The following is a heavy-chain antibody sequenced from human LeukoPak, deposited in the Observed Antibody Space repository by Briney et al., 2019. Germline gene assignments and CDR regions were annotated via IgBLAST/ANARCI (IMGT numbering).Heavy chain of an antibody. J-gene: IGHJ5*02. Sequence: GGSLRLSCAAPGFSFSSYGMTWVRQAPGKGLEWVSYISSSSSTIYYADSVKGRFTISRDNAKNSLYLQLNSLRAEDTAVYYCARSLVVGATYPYHWGQGTLVTVSS. CDR1: GFSFSSYG. CDR3: ARSLVVGATYPYH. D-gene: IGHD1-26*01. V-gene: IGHV3-48*01. CDR2: ISSSSSTI.